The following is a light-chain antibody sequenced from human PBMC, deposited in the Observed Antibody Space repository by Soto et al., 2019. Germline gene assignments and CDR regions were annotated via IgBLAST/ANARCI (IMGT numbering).Light chain of an antibody. CDR2: GAS. CDR3: HQYDSSFT. V-gene: IGKV3-20*01. Sequence: IVLTQSPATLSLSPGERATLSCTASQHVTTTYIAWYQQKFGQAPRLLIYGASTRATGTPDRFTGGGFGTDFTLTISRVAPEDFAVYYCHQYDSSFTFGGGTKVDIK. J-gene: IGKJ4*01. CDR1: QHVTTTY.